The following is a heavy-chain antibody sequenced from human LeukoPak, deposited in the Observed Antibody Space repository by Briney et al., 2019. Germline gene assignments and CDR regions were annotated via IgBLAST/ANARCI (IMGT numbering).Heavy chain of an antibody. Sequence: PGGSLRLSCAASGFTFSSYGMHWVRQAQGKGLEWVAFIRYDGSNKYYADSVKGRFTISRDNSKNTLYLQMNSLRAEDTAVYYCAKEPPPYYSSSYFDYWGQGTLVTVSS. CDR3: AKEPPPYYSSSYFDY. CDR2: IRYDGSNK. J-gene: IGHJ4*02. D-gene: IGHD6-13*01. CDR1: GFTFSSYG. V-gene: IGHV3-30*02.